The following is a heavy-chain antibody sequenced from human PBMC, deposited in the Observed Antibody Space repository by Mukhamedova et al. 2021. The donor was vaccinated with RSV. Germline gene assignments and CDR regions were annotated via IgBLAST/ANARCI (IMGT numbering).Heavy chain of an antibody. CDR2: ISGSGGST. V-gene: IGHV3-23*01. D-gene: IGHD3-10*01. J-gene: IGHJ4*02. CDR3: AKGHVLLWFGELSYFDY. Sequence: VSAISGSGGSTYYADSVKGRFTISRDNSKNTLYLQMNSLRAEDTAVYYCAKGHVLLWFGELSYFDYLGQGTLVTVSS.